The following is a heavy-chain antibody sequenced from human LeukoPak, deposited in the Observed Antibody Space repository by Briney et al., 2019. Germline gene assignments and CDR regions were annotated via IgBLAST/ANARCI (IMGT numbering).Heavy chain of an antibody. Sequence: GGSLRLSCVASGFTFSSYAIHWVRQAPGKGLEWVAAISHDGSNKFYADSVNGRFTISRDNSKNTLYLQMNSLRTEDTAVYYCARGLAYNYDTSAYFLDYWGQGTLVTVSS. CDR1: GFTFSSYA. V-gene: IGHV3-30*04. CDR2: ISHDGSNK. D-gene: IGHD3-22*01. J-gene: IGHJ4*02. CDR3: ARGLAYNYDTSAYFLDY.